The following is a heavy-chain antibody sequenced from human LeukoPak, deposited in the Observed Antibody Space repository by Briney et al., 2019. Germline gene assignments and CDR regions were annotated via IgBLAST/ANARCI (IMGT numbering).Heavy chain of an antibody. Sequence: GGSLRLSCAASRFTFSDYYMSWIRQAPGKGLEWVSYISSSGSTIYYADSVKGRFTISRDNAKNSLYLQMNSLRAEDTAVYYCARVPKGYSYGPTVAFDIWGQGTMVTVSS. V-gene: IGHV3-11*01. CDR2: ISSSGSTI. D-gene: IGHD5-18*01. CDR1: RFTFSDYY. CDR3: ARVPKGYSYGPTVAFDI. J-gene: IGHJ3*02.